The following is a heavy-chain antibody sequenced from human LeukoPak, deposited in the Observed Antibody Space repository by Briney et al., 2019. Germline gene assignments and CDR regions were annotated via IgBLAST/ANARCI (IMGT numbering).Heavy chain of an antibody. CDR2: ISTSGDTA. D-gene: IGHD3-22*01. J-gene: IGHJ4*02. Sequence: PGGSLRLSCAASGLGFSSFAMSWVRQAPGKGLEWVSGISTSGDTAYYADSVKGRFTISRDNAKNSLYLQMNSLRAEDTAVYYCARDRYYYDSSGSCFDYWGQGTLVTVSS. CDR1: GLGFSSFA. V-gene: IGHV3-23*01. CDR3: ARDRYYYDSSGSCFDY.